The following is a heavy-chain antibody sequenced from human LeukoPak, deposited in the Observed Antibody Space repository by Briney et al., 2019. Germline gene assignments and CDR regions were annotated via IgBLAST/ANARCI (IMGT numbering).Heavy chain of an antibody. J-gene: IGHJ3*02. D-gene: IGHD3-3*01. Sequence: GGSLRLSCAASGFTFYDYTMHWVRQAPGKGVEWVSLISWDGGSRYYADSVKGRFTISRDNSKNSLYLQMNSLRAEDTAVYYCAKGTRILEWAGAFDIWGQGTMVTVSS. CDR3: AKGTRILEWAGAFDI. CDR1: GFTFYDYT. V-gene: IGHV3-43*01. CDR2: ISWDGGSR.